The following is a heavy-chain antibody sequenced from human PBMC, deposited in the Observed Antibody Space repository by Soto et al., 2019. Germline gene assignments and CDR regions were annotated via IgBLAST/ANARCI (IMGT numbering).Heavy chain of an antibody. CDR3: GRLEGLATISYCFDY. CDR1: EGSSRSSSYY. J-gene: IGHJ4*02. V-gene: IGHV4-39*01. CDR2: VYYSGST. D-gene: IGHD3-9*01. Sequence: SDTCSVAEGSSRSSSYYRGRKRQPPGKGLEWIGSVYYSGSTYYNPSLESRVTISVDKSKNQFSLKLMSLSAADTAVYYCGRLEGLATISYCFDYSGQGALVTVPS.